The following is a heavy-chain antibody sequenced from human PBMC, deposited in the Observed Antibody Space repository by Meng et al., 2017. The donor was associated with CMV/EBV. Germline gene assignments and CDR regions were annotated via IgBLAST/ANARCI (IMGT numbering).Heavy chain of an antibody. V-gene: IGHV3-53*01. CDR2: IYSGGST. J-gene: IGHJ4*02. CDR3: ARDSGGYSYGYGDY. CDR1: GFTVSSNY. D-gene: IGHD5-18*01. Sequence: GGPLRLSCAASGFTVSSNYMSWVRQAPGKGLEWVSVIYSGGSTYYADSVKGRFTISRDNSKNTLYLQMNSLRAEDTAVYYCARDSGGYSYGYGDYWGQGTLVTVSS.